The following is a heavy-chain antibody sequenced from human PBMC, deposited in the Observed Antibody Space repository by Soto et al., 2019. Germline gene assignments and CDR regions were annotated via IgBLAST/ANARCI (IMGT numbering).Heavy chain of an antibody. CDR3: AKGGRQWLVTSDFNY. J-gene: IGHJ4*02. CDR2: VSNDGRNT. Sequence: PGGSLRLSCAASGFTFSSFDNTWVRQAPGEGLEWVAVVSNDGRNTHYADSVKGRFTISRDSSKNTVSLEMTSLRAEDTAVYYCAKGGRQWLVTSDFNYWGQGA. CDR1: GFTFSSFD. V-gene: IGHV3-30*18. D-gene: IGHD6-19*01.